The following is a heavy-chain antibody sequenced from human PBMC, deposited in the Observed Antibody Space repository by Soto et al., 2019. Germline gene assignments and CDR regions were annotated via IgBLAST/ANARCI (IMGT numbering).Heavy chain of an antibody. J-gene: IGHJ4*02. CDR1: GYTFSSYG. Sequence: QVQLVQSGAEVKKPGASVKVSCKASGYTFSSYGISWVRQAPGQGLEWMGWISAFNGNTNYAQNLQDRVTMTTDTSTTTAYMELRSLRSDDTAVYYCVRDGSFVAPSTFWEYYFDYWGQGTLVTVSS. V-gene: IGHV1-18*01. D-gene: IGHD2-15*01. CDR3: VRDGSFVAPSTFWEYYFDY. CDR2: ISAFNGNT.